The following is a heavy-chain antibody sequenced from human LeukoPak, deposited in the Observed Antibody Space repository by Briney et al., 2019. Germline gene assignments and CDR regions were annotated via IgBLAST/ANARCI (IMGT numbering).Heavy chain of an antibody. V-gene: IGHV1-69*04. D-gene: IGHD4-17*01. CDR1: GGTFSSYA. J-gene: IGHJ5*02. CDR2: IIPIPGIA. CDR3: ARDPDYGSWFDP. Sequence: ASVKVSCKASGGTFSSYAISWVRQAPGKGLEWMGRIIPIPGIANYAQKFQGRVTITADKSTSTAYMELSSLRSEDTAVYYCARDPDYGSWFDPWGQGTLVTVSS.